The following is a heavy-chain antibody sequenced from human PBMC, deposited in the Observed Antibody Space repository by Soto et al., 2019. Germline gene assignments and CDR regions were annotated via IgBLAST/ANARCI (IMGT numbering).Heavy chain of an antibody. CDR3: AKDRRYCSGGSCYSEA. CDR1: GFTFSSYA. D-gene: IGHD2-15*01. CDR2: ISGSGGST. Sequence: EVQLLESGGGLVQPGGSLRLSCAASGFTFSSYAMSWVRQAPGKGLEWVSAISGSGGSTYYADSVKGRFTISRDNSKNTLYLQMNSLRAEDTAVYYCAKDRRYCSGGSCYSEAWGQGTLVTVSS. J-gene: IGHJ5*02. V-gene: IGHV3-23*01.